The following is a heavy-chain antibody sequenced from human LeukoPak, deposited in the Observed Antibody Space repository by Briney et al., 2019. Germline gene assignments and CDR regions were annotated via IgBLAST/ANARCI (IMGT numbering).Heavy chain of an antibody. V-gene: IGHV1-2*04. CDR1: GYTFTGYY. J-gene: IGHJ3*02. Sequence: ASVKVSCKASGYTFTGYYMHWVRQAPGQGLEWMGWINPNSDGTNYAQKFQGWVTMTRDTSISTAYMELSRLRSDDTAVYYCAIQGDSIKAGDAFDIWGQGTMVTVSS. CDR2: INPNSDGT. D-gene: IGHD2/OR15-2a*01. CDR3: AIQGDSIKAGDAFDI.